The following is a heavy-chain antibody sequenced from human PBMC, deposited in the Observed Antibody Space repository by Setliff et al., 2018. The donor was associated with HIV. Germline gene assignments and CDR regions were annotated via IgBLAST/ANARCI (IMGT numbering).Heavy chain of an antibody. CDR2: INAGNGDT. Sequence: GASVKVSCKASGYTFTSNSIHWVRQAPGQRLEWMGWINAGNGDTKYSQKFQGRVTITRDTSASTAYMELSSLTSEDTAVYYCAKGGDRAMINFDHWGQGTLVTVSS. D-gene: IGHD5-18*01. V-gene: IGHV1-3*01. CDR3: AKGGDRAMINFDH. J-gene: IGHJ4*02. CDR1: GYTFTSNS.